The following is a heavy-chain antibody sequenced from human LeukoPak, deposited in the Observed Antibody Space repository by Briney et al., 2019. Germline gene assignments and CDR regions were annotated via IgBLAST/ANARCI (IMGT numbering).Heavy chain of an antibody. CDR2: IVPVLRVV. Sequence: ASVKVSCTASGGTFPNYAINWVRQAPGQGLEWMGRIVPVLRVVYYAQKLQGRVTITADLSTSTSYMDLSSLRSEDTAVYYCARGVTTVTLLDYWGQGTLVTVSS. J-gene: IGHJ4*02. CDR3: ARGVTTVTLLDY. D-gene: IGHD4-11*01. V-gene: IGHV1-69*04. CDR1: GGTFPNYA.